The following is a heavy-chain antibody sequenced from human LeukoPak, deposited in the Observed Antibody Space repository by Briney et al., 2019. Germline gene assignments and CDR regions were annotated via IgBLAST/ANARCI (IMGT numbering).Heavy chain of an antibody. CDR1: GFTFSSHW. D-gene: IGHD2-15*01. CDR3: AREGQDLDH. V-gene: IGHV3-74*01. CDR2: INSDGSTT. Sequence: GGSLRLSCAASGFTFSSHWMHWVRQAPGKGLVWVSRINSDGSTTSDADSVKGRFTISRDNAKNTLYLQMNSLRAEDTAVYYCAREGQDLDHWGQGTLVSVST. J-gene: IGHJ4*02.